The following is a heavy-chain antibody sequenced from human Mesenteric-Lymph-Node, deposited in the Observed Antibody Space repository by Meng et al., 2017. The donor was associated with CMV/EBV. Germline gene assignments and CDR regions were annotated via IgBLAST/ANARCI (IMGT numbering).Heavy chain of an antibody. CDR3: AKDLYCGAYCPPGDIYYSYGMDV. J-gene: IGHJ6*02. D-gene: IGHD2-21*01. CDR1: GFTFTSYA. Sequence: GGSLRLSCAASGFTFTSYAMSWVRQAPGKGLEWVSVIYSGSSTYYADSVKGRFTISRDDSKNTVYLQMNSLRAEDTAVYYCAKDLYCGAYCPPGDIYYSYGMDVWGQGTTVTVSS. V-gene: IGHV3-23*03. CDR2: IYSGSST.